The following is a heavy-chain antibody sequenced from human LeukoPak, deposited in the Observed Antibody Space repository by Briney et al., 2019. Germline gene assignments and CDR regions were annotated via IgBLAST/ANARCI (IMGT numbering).Heavy chain of an antibody. D-gene: IGHD2/OR15-2a*01. CDR1: GFTFYTYA. CDR2: ISGSGDST. Sequence: GGSLRLSCAASGFTFYTYAMSWVRQAPGKGLEWVSAISGSGDSTNYADSVKGRFTISRDNSKNTLYLQMNSLGAEDTAVYYYAKGGNIRVLDYYYYMCVGGKGTAVTVAS. CDR3: AKGGNIRVLDYYYYMCV. J-gene: IGHJ6*03. V-gene: IGHV3-23*01.